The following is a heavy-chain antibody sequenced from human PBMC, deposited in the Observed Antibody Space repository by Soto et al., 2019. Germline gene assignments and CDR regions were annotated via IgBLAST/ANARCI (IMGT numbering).Heavy chain of an antibody. CDR2: ISGSGGST. CDR1: GFTFSSYA. J-gene: IGHJ4*02. Sequence: HPGGSLRLSCAASGFTFSSYAMSWVRQAPGKGLEWVSAISGSGGSTYYADSVKGRFTISRDNSKNTLYLQMNSLRAEDTVVYYFAKDSQYYYDSSGYYYFDYWGQGTLVTVSS. V-gene: IGHV3-23*01. CDR3: AKDSQYYYDSSGYYYFDY. D-gene: IGHD3-22*01.